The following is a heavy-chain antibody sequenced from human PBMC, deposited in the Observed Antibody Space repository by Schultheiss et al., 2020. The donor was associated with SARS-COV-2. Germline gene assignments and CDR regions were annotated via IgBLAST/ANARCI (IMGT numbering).Heavy chain of an antibody. CDR1: GFTFSSYS. D-gene: IGHD5-18*01. V-gene: IGHV3-48*01. CDR2: ISSSSSTI. CDR3: ARDRYSYGLNAFDI. Sequence: GGSLRLSCAASGFTFSSYSMNWVRQAPGKGLEWVSYISSSSSTIYYADSVKGRFTISRDNSKNTLYLQMNSLRAEDTAVYYCARDRYSYGLNAFDIWGQGTMVTVSS. J-gene: IGHJ3*02.